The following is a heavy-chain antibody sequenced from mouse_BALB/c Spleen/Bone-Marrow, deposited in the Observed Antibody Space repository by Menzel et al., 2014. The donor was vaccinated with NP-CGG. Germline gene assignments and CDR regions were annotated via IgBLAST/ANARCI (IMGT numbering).Heavy chain of an antibody. Sequence: EVKLVESGGGLVQPGGSRKLSCAASGFTFSSLGMHWVRQAPEKGLEWVAYISSDSTAIYYADTVKGRFTISRDNPKNTLFLQMTSLRSEDTAIYYCIRPYDGYYAWFSYWVQGTLVTVSA. CDR2: ISSDSTAI. CDR3: IRPYDGYYAWFSY. CDR1: GFTFSSLG. D-gene: IGHD2-3*01. V-gene: IGHV5-17*02. J-gene: IGHJ3*01.